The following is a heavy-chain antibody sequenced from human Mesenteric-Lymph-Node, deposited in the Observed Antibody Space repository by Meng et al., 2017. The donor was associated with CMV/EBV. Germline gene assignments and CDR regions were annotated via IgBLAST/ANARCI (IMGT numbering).Heavy chain of an antibody. V-gene: IGHV3-23*03. CDR1: GFTFNKYA. CDR2: IYSGDSST. J-gene: IGHJ4*02. CDR3: AKGGDGYNYYFDC. Sequence: GESLKISCAAYGFTFNKYAMNWVRQAPGKGLQWVSIIYSGDSSTYYADSVKGRFTISRDTSKNTLYLQMNSLRAEDTAIYYCAKGGDGYNYYFDCWGQGTLVTVSS. D-gene: IGHD5-24*01.